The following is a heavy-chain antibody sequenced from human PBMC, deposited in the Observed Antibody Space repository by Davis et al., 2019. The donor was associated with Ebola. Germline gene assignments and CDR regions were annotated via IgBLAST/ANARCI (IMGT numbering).Heavy chain of an antibody. CDR3: AKDVHRIAVAGTPDY. Sequence: PGGSLRLSCAASGFTFSSYGMHWVRQAPGKGLEWVAVISYDGSNKYYADSVKGRFTISRDNSKNTLYLQMNSLGAEDTAVYYCAKDVHRIAVAGTPDYWGQGTLVTVSS. CDR1: GFTFSSYG. V-gene: IGHV3-30*18. CDR2: ISYDGSNK. J-gene: IGHJ4*02. D-gene: IGHD6-19*01.